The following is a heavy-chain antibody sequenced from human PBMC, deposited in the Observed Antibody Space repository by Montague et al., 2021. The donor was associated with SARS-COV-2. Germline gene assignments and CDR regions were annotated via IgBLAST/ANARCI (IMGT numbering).Heavy chain of an antibody. Sequence: SETLSLTCTVSGGSISSYYWSWIRQPQGKGLEWIGYIYYSGSTNYNPSLKSRVTISVDTSKNQFPLKLSTVTAADTAGYYCACGFDYWGQGTLVTVSS. J-gene: IGHJ4*02. D-gene: IGHD1-26*01. CDR1: GGSISSYY. CDR3: ACGFDY. V-gene: IGHV4-59*08. CDR2: IYYSGST.